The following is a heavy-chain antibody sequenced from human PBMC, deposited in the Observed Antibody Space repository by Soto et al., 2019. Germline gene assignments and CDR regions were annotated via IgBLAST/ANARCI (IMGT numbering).Heavy chain of an antibody. CDR2: ISAYNGNT. J-gene: IGHJ4*02. V-gene: IGHV1-18*01. CDR1: GDTFSIYA. CDR3: ARDLFFYVPQWLGPHFDY. D-gene: IGHD6-19*01. Sequence: ASVTLRCTSSGDTFSIYAIIWVRQAPSQGFEWMGWISAYNGNTNYAQKLQGRVTMTTDTSTSTAYMELRSLRSDDTAVYYCARDLFFYVPQWLGPHFDYWGQGTLVTVSS.